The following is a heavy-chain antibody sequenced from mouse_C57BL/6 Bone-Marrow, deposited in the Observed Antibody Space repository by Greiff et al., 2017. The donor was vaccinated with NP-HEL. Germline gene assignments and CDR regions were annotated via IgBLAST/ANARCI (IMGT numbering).Heavy chain of an antibody. CDR1: GFNIKDYY. CDR3: ARSDIVMVTTIAY. V-gene: IGHV14-2*01. Sequence: VQLQQSGAELVKPGASVKLSCTASGFNIKDYYMHWVKQRTEQGLEWIGRIDPEDGETKYDPKFQGKATITADTSSNTAYLQLSSLTSEDTAVYYCARSDIVMVTTIAYWGQGTLVTVSA. D-gene: IGHD2-2*01. J-gene: IGHJ3*01. CDR2: IDPEDGET.